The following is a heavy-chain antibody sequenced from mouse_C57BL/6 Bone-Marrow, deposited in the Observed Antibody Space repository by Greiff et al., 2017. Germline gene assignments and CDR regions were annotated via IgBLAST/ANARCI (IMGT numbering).Heavy chain of an antibody. CDR3: ARSGPLGRSFDY. CDR1: GYTFTSYW. Sequence: QVQLKQPGAELVKPGASVKMSCKASGYTFTSYWITWVKPRPGQGLEWIGDIYPTSGRTNYNEKFKSRAIRTVDTASNTSYMQLSSLTSEAAAVFYCARSGPLGRSFDYWGQGTTLTVSS. CDR2: IYPTSGRT. V-gene: IGHV1-55*01. D-gene: IGHD4-1*01. J-gene: IGHJ2*01.